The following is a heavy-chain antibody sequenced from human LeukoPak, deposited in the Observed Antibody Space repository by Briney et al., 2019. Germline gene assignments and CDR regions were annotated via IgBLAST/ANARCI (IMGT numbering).Heavy chain of an antibody. CDR3: ARLYSGYDKTHFDY. Sequence: SQTLPLTCAISGDSVSINSAAWNWIRQSPSRGLEWLGSTYYRSKWYNDYAVSVKSRITINPDTSKNQFSLQLNSVTPEDTAVYYCARLYSGYDKTHFDYWGQGTLVTVSS. CDR1: GDSVSINSAA. J-gene: IGHJ4*02. CDR2: TYYRSKWYN. V-gene: IGHV6-1*01. D-gene: IGHD5-12*01.